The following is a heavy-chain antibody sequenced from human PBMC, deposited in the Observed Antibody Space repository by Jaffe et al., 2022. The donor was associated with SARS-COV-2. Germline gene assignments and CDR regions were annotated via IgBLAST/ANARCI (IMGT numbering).Heavy chain of an antibody. D-gene: IGHD3-10*01. CDR2: IYYSGST. CDR3: ARDRFRRNYYYGMDV. J-gene: IGHJ6*02. V-gene: IGHV4-59*01. Sequence: QVQLQESGPGLVKPSETLSLTCTVSGGSISSYYWSWIRQPPGKGLEWIGYIYYSGSTNYNPSLKSRVTISVDTSKNQFSLKLSSVTAADTAVYYCARDRFRRNYYYGMDVWGQGTTVTVSS. CDR1: GGSISSYY.